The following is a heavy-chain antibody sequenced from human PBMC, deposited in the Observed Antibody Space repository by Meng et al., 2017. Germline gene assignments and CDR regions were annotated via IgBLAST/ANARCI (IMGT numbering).Heavy chain of an antibody. D-gene: IGHD1-26*01. J-gene: IGHJ5*02. CDR3: ARVIVPLSSNWELGS. V-gene: IGHV1-69*05. Sequence: SVKVSCKASGGTFSNYAISWVRQGPGQGLEWMGGIIPIFGTANYAQKFQGRVTLNTDESTNTAYMELSSLRSEDTAVYYCARVIVPLSSNWELGSWGQGTLVT. CDR1: GGTFSNYA. CDR2: IIPIFGTA.